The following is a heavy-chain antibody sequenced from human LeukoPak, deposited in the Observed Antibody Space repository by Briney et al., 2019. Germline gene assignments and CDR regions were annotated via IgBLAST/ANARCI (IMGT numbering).Heavy chain of an antibody. Sequence: ASVKVSCKASGYTFTSYYMHWVRQAPGQGLEWMGIINPSGGSTSYARKFQGRVTMTRDTSTSTVYMELSSLRSEDTAVYYCARGLKSSGWSPSTYYFDYWGQGTLVTVSS. D-gene: IGHD6-19*01. CDR3: ARGLKSSGWSPSTYYFDY. J-gene: IGHJ4*02. V-gene: IGHV1-46*01. CDR1: GYTFTSYY. CDR2: INPSGGST.